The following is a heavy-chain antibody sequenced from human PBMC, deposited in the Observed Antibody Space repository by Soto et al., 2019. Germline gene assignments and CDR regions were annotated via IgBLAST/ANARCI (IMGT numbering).Heavy chain of an antibody. D-gene: IGHD3-3*01. V-gene: IGHV4-31*03. Sequence: PSETLSLTCPVSGGSISSCGTVWRWIRQHPGKGLKWIGYIYYSGSTYYNPSLKSRVTISVDTSKNQFSLKLSSVTAEDTPVYYCERSYDFWSGYHYAIDYWGQVNLVPVSS. CDR3: ERSYDFWSGYHYAIDY. J-gene: IGHJ4*02. CDR1: GGSISSCGTV. CDR2: IYYSGST.